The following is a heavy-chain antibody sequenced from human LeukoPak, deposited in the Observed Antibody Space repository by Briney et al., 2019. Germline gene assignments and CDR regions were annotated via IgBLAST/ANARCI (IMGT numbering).Heavy chain of an antibody. D-gene: IGHD6-19*01. CDR3: ARLQSIAVTADY. CDR1: GGSFSGYY. J-gene: IGHJ4*02. CDR2: INHSGST. V-gene: IGHV4-34*01. Sequence: PSGTLSLTCAVYGGSFSGYYWSWIRQPPGKGLEWIGEINHSGSTYYNPSLKSRVTISVDTSKNQFSLKLSSVTAADTAVYYCARLQSIAVTADYWGQGTLVTVSS.